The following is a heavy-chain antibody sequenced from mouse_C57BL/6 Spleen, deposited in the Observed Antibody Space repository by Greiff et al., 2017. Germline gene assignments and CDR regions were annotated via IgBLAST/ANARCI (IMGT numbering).Heavy chain of an antibody. D-gene: IGHD1-1*01. Sequence: EVKLVESGGGLVKPGGSLKLSCAASGFTFSSYAMSWVRQTPEKRLEWVATISDGGSYTYYPDNVKGRFTIARDNAKNNLYLQMSHLKSEDTAMYYCAREGYGSSYGFAYWGQGTLVTVSA. J-gene: IGHJ3*01. CDR2: ISDGGSYT. V-gene: IGHV5-4*01. CDR1: GFTFSSYA. CDR3: AREGYGSSYGFAY.